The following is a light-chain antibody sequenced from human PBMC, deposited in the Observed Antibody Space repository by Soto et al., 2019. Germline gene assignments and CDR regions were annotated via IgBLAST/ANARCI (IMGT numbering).Light chain of an antibody. V-gene: IGKV3-11*02. J-gene: IGKJ4*01. Sequence: EIVLTQSPATLSLSPGERATLSCRASQSVRNSVIWYQQTPGLAPRLLIYDTSTRAAGIPARVSGSGSGSANTLNISTLETADFAVYYCQHRSSWPLTFGGGTKVEIK. CDR2: DTS. CDR3: QHRSSWPLT. CDR1: QSVRNS.